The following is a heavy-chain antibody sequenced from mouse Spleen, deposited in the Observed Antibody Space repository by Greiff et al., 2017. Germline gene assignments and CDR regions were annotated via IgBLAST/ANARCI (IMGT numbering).Heavy chain of an antibody. CDR2: INPSTGGT. V-gene: IGHV1-42*01. J-gene: IGHJ3*01. D-gene: IGHD2-4*01. CDR3: ARDGGLRTWFAY. Sequence: EVKLMESGPELVKPGASVKISCKASGYSFTGYYMNWVKQSPEKSLEWIGEINPSTGGTTYNQKFKAKATLTVDKSSSTAYMQLKSLTSEDSAVYYCARDGGLRTWFAYWGQGTLVTVSA. CDR1: GYSFTGYY.